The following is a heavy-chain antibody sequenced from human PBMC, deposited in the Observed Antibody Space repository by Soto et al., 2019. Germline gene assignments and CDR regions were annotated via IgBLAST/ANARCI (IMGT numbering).Heavy chain of an antibody. Sequence: QVQLVQAGAEVKKPGSSVKVSCKASGGTFSSYTISWVRQAPGQGLEWMGRIIPILGIANYAQKFQGRVTITAEKSTSTAYMELSSLRSEDTAVYYCVREAPSGSTRAFDYWGQGTLVTVSS. V-gene: IGHV1-69*08. CDR2: IIPILGIA. D-gene: IGHD5-12*01. CDR3: VREAPSGSTRAFDY. CDR1: GGTFSSYT. J-gene: IGHJ4*02.